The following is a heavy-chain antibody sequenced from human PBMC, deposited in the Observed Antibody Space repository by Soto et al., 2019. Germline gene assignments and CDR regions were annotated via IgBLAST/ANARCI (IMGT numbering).Heavy chain of an antibody. CDR3: ARDMRYYYDSSGYYGNAFDI. J-gene: IGHJ3*02. Sequence: PSETLSLTCTVSGGSISSGGYYWSCIRQHPGKGLDWIGYIYYSGSTYYNPSLKIRVTISEDTSKNQFSLKLSSVTAEDAAVYYWARDMRYYYDSSGYYGNAFDIWGQGTMVTVSS. CDR1: GGSISSGGYY. D-gene: IGHD3-22*01. V-gene: IGHV4-31*03. CDR2: IYYSGST.